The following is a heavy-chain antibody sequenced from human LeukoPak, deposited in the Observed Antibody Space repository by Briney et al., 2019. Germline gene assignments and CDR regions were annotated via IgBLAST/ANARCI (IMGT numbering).Heavy chain of an antibody. V-gene: IGHV4-39*01. J-gene: IGHJ3*02. CDR3: ARPAFTNWPDAFDI. CDR1: GVSISSSSYY. CDR2: ISYSGTT. Sequence: SETLSLTCTVSGVSISSSSYYWGWIRQPPGMGLEWIGSISYSGTTYYSPSLKSRVTISVDTSKNQFSLKLSSVTAADTAVYYCARPAFTNWPDAFDIWGQGTMVTVSS. D-gene: IGHD3-3*01.